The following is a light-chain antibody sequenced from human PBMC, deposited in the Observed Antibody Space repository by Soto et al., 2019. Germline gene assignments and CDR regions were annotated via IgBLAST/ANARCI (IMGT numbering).Light chain of an antibody. CDR2: GAS. CDR1: QSVSSN. J-gene: IGKJ1*01. Sequence: LTKCPAALCSLQGDSVTLACKARQSVSSNLAWYEPKPGQAPRLLIYGASTRGTGIPARFSGSGSGTEFTLTIISLQSEDWAVYDCQQYNTWPPTFGQGNKVE. V-gene: IGKV3-15*01. CDR3: QQYNTWPPT.